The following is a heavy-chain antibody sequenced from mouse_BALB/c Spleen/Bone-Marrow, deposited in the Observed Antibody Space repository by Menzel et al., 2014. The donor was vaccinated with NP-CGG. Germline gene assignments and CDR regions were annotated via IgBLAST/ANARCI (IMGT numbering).Heavy chain of an antibody. V-gene: IGHV10-1*02. D-gene: IGHD2-3*01. CDR2: IRSKSNNYAT. CDR1: GFTFNTYA. CDR3: VRSDDGCFAY. Sequence: VRLKQSGGGLVQPKGSLKLSCAASGFTFNTYAMNWVRQAPGKGLEWVARIRSKSNNYATYYADSVKDRFTVSRDDSQSMLFLQMNNLKTEDTAMYYCVRSDDGCFAYWGQGTLVTVSA. J-gene: IGHJ3*01.